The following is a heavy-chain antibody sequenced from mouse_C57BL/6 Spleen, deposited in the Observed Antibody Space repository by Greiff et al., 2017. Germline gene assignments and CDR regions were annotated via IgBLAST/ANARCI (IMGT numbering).Heavy chain of an antibody. CDR3: ARGDYDYGLAWFAY. V-gene: IGHV1-18*01. J-gene: IGHJ3*01. CDR1: GYTFTDYN. D-gene: IGHD2-4*01. CDR2: INPNNGGT. Sequence: EVKLMESGPELVKPGASVKIPCKASGYTFTDYNMDWVKQSHGKSLEWIGDINPNNGGTIYNQKFKGKATLTVDKSSSTAYMELRSLTSEDTAVYYWARGDYDYGLAWFAYWGQGTLVTVSA.